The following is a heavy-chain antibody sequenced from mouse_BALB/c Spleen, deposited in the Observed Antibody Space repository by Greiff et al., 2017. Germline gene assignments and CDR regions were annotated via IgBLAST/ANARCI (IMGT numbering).Heavy chain of an antibody. CDR1: GYTFTDYA. CDR2: ISTYYGDA. Sequence: QVQLQQSGAELVRPGVSVKISCKGSGYTFTDYAMHWVKQSHAKSLEWIGVISTYYGDASYNQKFEGKATMTVDKSSSTAYMELARLTSEDSAIYYCARESDYAQAWFAYWGQGTLVTVSA. CDR3: ARESDYAQAWFAY. V-gene: IGHV1S137*01. D-gene: IGHD2-4*01. J-gene: IGHJ3*01.